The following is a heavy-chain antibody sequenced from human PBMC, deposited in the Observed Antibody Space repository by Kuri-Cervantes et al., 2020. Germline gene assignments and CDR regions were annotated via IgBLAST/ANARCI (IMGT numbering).Heavy chain of an antibody. Sequence: SETLSLTCTVSGGSISSSSYYWGWIRQPPGKGLEWIGSIYYSGSTYYNPSLKSRVTISVDTSKNQFSLKLSSVAAADTAVYYCARRGRYSSSSDFDSWGQGTLVTVSS. CDR3: ARRGRYSSSSDFDS. J-gene: IGHJ4*02. D-gene: IGHD6-6*01. CDR2: IYYSGST. V-gene: IGHV4-39*07. CDR1: GGSISSSSYY.